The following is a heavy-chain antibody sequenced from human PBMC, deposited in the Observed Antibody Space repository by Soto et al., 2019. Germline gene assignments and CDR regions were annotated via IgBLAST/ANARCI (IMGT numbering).Heavy chain of an antibody. Sequence: GGSLRLSCAASGFTFSSYAMSWVRQAPWKGLEWVSAISGSGGSTYYADSVKGRFTISGDNSKNTLYLQMNSLRAEDTAVYYCAKAVVIREILYYFAYWGQGTLVTVSS. CDR3: AKAVVIREILYYFAY. D-gene: IGHD3-22*01. CDR2: ISGSGGST. J-gene: IGHJ4*02. CDR1: GFTFSSYA. V-gene: IGHV3-23*01.